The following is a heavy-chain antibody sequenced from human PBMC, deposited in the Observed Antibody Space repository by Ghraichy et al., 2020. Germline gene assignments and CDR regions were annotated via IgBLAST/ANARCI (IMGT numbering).Heavy chain of an antibody. D-gene: IGHD1-26*01. V-gene: IGHV4-59*08. Sequence: SETLSLTCTVSGGSISSYYWSWIRQPPGKGLEWIGYINHSGSTNYNPSLKSRVTISVDTSKNQFSLKLSSVTAADTAVYYCARHGGTYLDFWGQGTLVTVSS. J-gene: IGHJ4*02. CDR1: GGSISSYY. CDR3: ARHGGTYLDF. CDR2: INHSGST.